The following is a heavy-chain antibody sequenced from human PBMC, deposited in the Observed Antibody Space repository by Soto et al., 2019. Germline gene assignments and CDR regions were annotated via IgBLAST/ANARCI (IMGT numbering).Heavy chain of an antibody. CDR1: GFTFSRFP. Sequence: QGQLVESGGGVVQPGRSLRLSCAASGFTFSRFPMHWVRQAPGKGLEWVAVISFDGSNKYYADSVKGRFTISRDNSKNTLYLQMNSLRAEDTAVYYCARERAYYFDYWGQGTLVPVSS. CDR2: ISFDGSNK. J-gene: IGHJ4*02. CDR3: ARERAYYFDY. V-gene: IGHV3-30-3*01.